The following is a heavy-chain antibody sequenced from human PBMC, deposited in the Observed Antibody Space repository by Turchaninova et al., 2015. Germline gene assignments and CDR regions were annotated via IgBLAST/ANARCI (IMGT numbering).Heavy chain of an antibody. Sequence: EVQLVQSGAEMKKPGESLTISCKASGYSFLSYWITWVRQVPGQGLQWVAPVDASGDIRHVTASCRAPPPAPAGSSLMGFLLHWGKLQPSETAIYAWARHRRVVITTPPSAMDVWGQGTSVTVSS. J-gene: IGHJ6*01. D-gene: IGHD3-22*01. CDR3: ARHRRVVITTPPSAMDV. CDR1: GYSFLSYW. CDR2: VDASGDIR. V-gene: IGHV5-10-1*03.